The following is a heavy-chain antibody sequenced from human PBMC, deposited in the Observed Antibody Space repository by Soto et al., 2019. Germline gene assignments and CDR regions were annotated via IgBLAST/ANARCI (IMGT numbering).Heavy chain of an antibody. J-gene: IGHJ5*02. CDR3: VREGDSGFFS. CDR2: TKQDESEK. V-gene: IGHV3-7*01. Sequence: EVQLVESGGGLVQPGGSLRLSCATSGFTFGDYWMSWVRQAPGKRLEWVANTKQDESEKYYVGSVRGRFTISRDNAKNSLYLQMNRLGAEDTAVYFCVREGDSGFFSWGQGTLVTVSS. D-gene: IGHD6-25*01. CDR1: GFTFGDYW.